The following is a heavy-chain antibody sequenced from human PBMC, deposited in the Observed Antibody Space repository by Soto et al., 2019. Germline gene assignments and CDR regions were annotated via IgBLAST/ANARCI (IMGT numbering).Heavy chain of an antibody. CDR1: GFNFKAYA. D-gene: IGHD6-6*01. CDR2: ITATDGKT. V-gene: IGHV3-23*01. J-gene: IGHJ4*02. Sequence: GGSLRLSCVASGFNFKAYAMGWVRQAPGKGLEWVSSITATDGKTYYADSVRGRFTISRDNSKNSLFLQMNGLRPEDSALYYCAKDEGTSSTVFDYWGRGTLVTVSS. CDR3: AKDEGTSSTVFDY.